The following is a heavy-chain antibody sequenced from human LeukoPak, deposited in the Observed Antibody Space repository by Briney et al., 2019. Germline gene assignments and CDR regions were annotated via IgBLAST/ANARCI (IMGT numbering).Heavy chain of an antibody. CDR1: GGSISSYY. Sequence: PSETLSLTCTVSGGSISSYYWSWIRQPAGKGLEWIGRIYTSGSPNYNPSLKSRVTMSVDTSKNQFSLKLSSLTAADTAVYYCARMVRGVIRGDWFGPWGQGTLVTVSS. V-gene: IGHV4-4*07. CDR3: ARMVRGVIRGDWFGP. CDR2: IYTSGSP. D-gene: IGHD3-10*01. J-gene: IGHJ5*02.